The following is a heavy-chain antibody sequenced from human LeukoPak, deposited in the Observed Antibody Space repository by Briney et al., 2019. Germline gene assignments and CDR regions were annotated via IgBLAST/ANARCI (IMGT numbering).Heavy chain of an antibody. V-gene: IGHV1-24*01. CDR3: ATDRRYSGYDSKYNWFDP. Sequence: GASVKVSCKVSGYTRTELSMHWVRQAPGKGLEWRGGFDPEDGETIYAQKFQGRVTMTEDTSTDTAYMELSSLRSEDTAVYYCATDRRYSGYDSKYNWFDPWGQGTLVTVSS. D-gene: IGHD5-12*01. CDR1: GYTRTELS. CDR2: FDPEDGET. J-gene: IGHJ5*02.